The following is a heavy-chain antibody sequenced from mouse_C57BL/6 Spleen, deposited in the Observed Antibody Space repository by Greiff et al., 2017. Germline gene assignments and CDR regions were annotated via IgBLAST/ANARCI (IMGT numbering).Heavy chain of an antibody. CDR3: ARGGDSTTVVATSYFDY. CDR1: GYTFTSYG. J-gene: IGHJ2*01. D-gene: IGHD1-1*01. Sequence: VQLQQSGAELARPGASVKLSCKASGYTFTSYGISWVKQRTGQGLEWIGEIYPRSGNTYYNEKFKGKATLTADKSSSTAYMERRSLTSEDSAVYFCARGGDSTTVVATSYFDYWGQGTTLTVSS. CDR2: IYPRSGNT. V-gene: IGHV1-81*01.